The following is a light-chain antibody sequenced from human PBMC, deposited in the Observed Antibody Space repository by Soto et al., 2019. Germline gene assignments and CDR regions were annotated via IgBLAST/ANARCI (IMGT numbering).Light chain of an antibody. V-gene: IGKV1-9*01. J-gene: IGKJ5*01. CDR1: QSVNSY. CDR2: GAS. Sequence: DLHLTPSPSSLSAFVGDRVTITCRASQSVNSYLNWYQQKPGKAPELLIYGASTLQSGVPSRFSGSGSGTDFTLTISSLQPEDFATYYCQQLSSYPPITFGQGTRLETK. CDR3: QQLSSYPPIT.